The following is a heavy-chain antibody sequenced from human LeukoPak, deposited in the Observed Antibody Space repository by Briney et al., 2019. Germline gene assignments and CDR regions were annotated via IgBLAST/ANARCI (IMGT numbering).Heavy chain of an antibody. CDR3: ARDIAARLENWFDP. V-gene: IGHV4-39*07. Sequence: KASETLSLTCTVSGGSISSSSYYWGWIRQPPGKGLEWIGSIYYSGSTYYNPSLKSRVTISVDTSKNQFSLKLSSVTAADTAVYYCARDIAARLENWFDPWGQGTLVTVSS. J-gene: IGHJ5*02. CDR1: GGSISSSSYY. CDR2: IYYSGST. D-gene: IGHD6-6*01.